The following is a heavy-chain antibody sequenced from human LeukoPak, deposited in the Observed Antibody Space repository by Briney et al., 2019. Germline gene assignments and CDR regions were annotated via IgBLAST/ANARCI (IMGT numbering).Heavy chain of an antibody. Sequence: GGSLRLSCAASGFTFSSYSMNWVRQAPGKGLEWVSYISSSSSTIYYADSVKGRFTISRDNAKNSLYLQMNSLRDEDTAVYYCARADDEYYDSSGYFDYWGQGTLVTVSS. V-gene: IGHV3-48*02. J-gene: IGHJ4*02. CDR1: GFTFSSYS. CDR3: ARADDEYYDSSGYFDY. CDR2: ISSSSSTI. D-gene: IGHD3-22*01.